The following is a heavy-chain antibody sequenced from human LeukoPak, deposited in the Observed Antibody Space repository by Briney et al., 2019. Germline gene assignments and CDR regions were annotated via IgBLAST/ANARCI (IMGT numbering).Heavy chain of an antibody. CDR1: GFTVSNND. V-gene: IGHV3-13*01. CDR3: AREGEGGWIEH. Sequence: GGSLRLSCAASGFTVSNNDMHWVRQPTGKGLEWVSLIGAAGYTYYPGSVKGRFTISRENAKNSLYLQMNSLRVEDTALYYCAREGEGGWIEHWGQGTLVTVSS. J-gene: IGHJ4*02. CDR2: IGAAGYT. D-gene: IGHD6-19*01.